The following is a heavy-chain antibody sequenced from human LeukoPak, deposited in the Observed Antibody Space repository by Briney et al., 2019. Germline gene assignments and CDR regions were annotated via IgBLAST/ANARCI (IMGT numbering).Heavy chain of an antibody. CDR3: ARQRFWSDAFDI. CDR1: GGSISSYY. CDR2: IYYSGST. Sequence: PSETLSLTCTVSGGSISSYYWSWIRQPPGKGLEWIGYIYYSGSTNYNPSLKSRVTISVDTSKNQFSLKLSSVTAADTAVYYCARQRFWSDAFDIWGQGTMVTVSS. J-gene: IGHJ3*02. D-gene: IGHD2-8*02. V-gene: IGHV4-59*08.